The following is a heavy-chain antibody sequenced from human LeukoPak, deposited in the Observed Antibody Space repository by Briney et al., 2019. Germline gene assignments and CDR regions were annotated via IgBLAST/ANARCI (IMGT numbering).Heavy chain of an antibody. D-gene: IGHD6-6*01. CDR2: MYTSGSS. Sequence: SETLSLTCTVSGDSIGRSYYWSWIRQPAGKGLEWIGRMYTSGSSNYNASLKSRVTMSVDTSKNQFSLKLSSVTDADTAVYYCARDLEQLVPGGLAWGQGTLVTVSS. CDR1: GDSIGRSYY. V-gene: IGHV4-4*07. J-gene: IGHJ5*02. CDR3: ARDLEQLVPGGLA.